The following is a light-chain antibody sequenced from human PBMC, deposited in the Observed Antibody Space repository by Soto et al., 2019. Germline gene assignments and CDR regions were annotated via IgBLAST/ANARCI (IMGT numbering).Light chain of an antibody. CDR3: QQYKNYFWA. J-gene: IGKJ1*01. CDR1: QNINTW. CDR2: KAS. V-gene: IGKV1-5*03. Sequence: DIQMTQSPSTVSASVGDRVTITCRASQNINTWLAWYQQKPGKAPKLLILKASSLESGVPSRFSGSGSGTEFTLTISSLQPDDLATYYCQQYKNYFWAFGQGTKVDIK.